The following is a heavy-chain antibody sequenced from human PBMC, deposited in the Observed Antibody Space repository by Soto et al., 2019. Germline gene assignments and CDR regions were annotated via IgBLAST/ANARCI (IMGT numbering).Heavy chain of an antibody. J-gene: IGHJ6*02. V-gene: IGHV5-51*01. CDR2: VYPSDSDV. CDR1: GYRFSSSW. Sequence: GESLKISCHGTGYRFSSSWIGWVRQKPGKGLEWLGNVYPSDSDVRYSPAFEGQVTISADNSITTAHLQLSSLKASDTAIYYCAASIFYYGMDVWAQGTTVIVSS. CDR3: AASIFYYGMDV.